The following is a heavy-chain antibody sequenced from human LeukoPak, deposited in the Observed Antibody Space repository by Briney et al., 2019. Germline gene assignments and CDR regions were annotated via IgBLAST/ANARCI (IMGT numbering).Heavy chain of an antibody. D-gene: IGHD2-2*01. J-gene: IGHJ4*02. Sequence: PGGSLRLSCAASGFTFSSYGMHWVRQAPGKGLEWVAFIPYDGSNEYYADSVKGRFTISRDNSKNTLYLQMNSLRAEDTAVYYCAKGGADIAVLPAAMPFDYWGQGTLVTVSS. CDR2: IPYDGSNE. V-gene: IGHV3-30*02. CDR1: GFTFSSYG. CDR3: AKGGADIAVLPAAMPFDY.